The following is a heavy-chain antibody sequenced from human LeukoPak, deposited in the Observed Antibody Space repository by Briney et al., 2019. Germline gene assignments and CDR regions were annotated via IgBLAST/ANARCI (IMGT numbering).Heavy chain of an antibody. CDR1: GGSFSGYY. V-gene: IGHV4-34*01. J-gene: IGHJ4*02. Sequence: SETLSLTCAVYGGSFSGYYWSWIRQPPGKGLEWIGEINHSGSTNYNPSLKSRVTISVDTSKNQFSLKLSSVTAADTAVYFCARLQYGSGIKGDFFNNWGQGALVTVSS. CDR3: ARLQYGSGIKGDFFNN. D-gene: IGHD3-10*01. CDR2: INHSGST.